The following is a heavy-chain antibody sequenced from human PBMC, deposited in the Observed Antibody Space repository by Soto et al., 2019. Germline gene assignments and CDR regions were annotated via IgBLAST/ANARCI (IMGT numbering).Heavy chain of an antibody. CDR3: LRGNDNYDFWNNWSLDP. V-gene: IGHV4-4*02. D-gene: IGHD3-3*01. Sequence: TSETLSLTCAVSGGSINNNFWSWVRQPPGKGLEWIGEIYQTGSINYNPSLRSRVTISVDKSKNQLSLKVDSVTAADKAFYYCLRGNDNYDFWNNWSLDPWGQGTLVTVS. CDR1: GGSINNNFW. J-gene: IGHJ5*02. CDR2: IYQTGSI.